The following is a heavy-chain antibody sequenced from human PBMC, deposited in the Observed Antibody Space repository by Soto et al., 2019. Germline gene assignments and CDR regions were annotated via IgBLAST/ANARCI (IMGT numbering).Heavy chain of an antibody. CDR2: IIPILGIA. J-gene: IGHJ4*02. D-gene: IGHD6-13*01. CDR1: GGTFSSYT. Sequence: EASVKVSCKASGGTFSSYTISWVRQAPGQGLEWMGRIIPILGIANYAQKFQGRVTITADKSTSTAYMELSSLRSEDTAVYYCAIGPLKLARTNYFDYWGQGTLVTVSS. CDR3: AIGPLKLARTNYFDY. V-gene: IGHV1-69*02.